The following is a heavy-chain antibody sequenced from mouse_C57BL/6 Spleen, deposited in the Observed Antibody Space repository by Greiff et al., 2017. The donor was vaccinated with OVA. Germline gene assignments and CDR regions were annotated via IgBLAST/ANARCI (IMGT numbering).Heavy chain of an antibody. CDR2: INYDGSST. Sequence: EVMLVESEGGLVQPGSSMKLSCTASGFTFSDYYMAWVRQVPEKGLEWVANINYDGSSTYYLDSLKSRFIISRDNAKNILYLQMSSLKSEDTATYYCARDHDGYYVMDYWGQGTSVTVAS. CDR3: ARDHDGYYVMDY. CDR1: GFTFSDYY. D-gene: IGHD2-3*01. J-gene: IGHJ4*01. V-gene: IGHV5-16*01.